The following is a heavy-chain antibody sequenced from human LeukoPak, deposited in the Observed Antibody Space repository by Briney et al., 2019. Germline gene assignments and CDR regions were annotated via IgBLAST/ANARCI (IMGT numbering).Heavy chain of an antibody. CDR3: ARGITHPYYFDY. CDR1: GGSFSGYY. V-gene: IGHV4-34*01. D-gene: IGHD1-20*01. J-gene: IGHJ4*02. Sequence: SETLSLTCAVYGGSFSGYYWSWIRQPPGKWLEWIGEINHSGSTNYNPSLKSRVTISVDTSKNQFSLKLSSVTAADTAVYYCARGITHPYYFDYWGQGTLVTVSS. CDR2: INHSGST.